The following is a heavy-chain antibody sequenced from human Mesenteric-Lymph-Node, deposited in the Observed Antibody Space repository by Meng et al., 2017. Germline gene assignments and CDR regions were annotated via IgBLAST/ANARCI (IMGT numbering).Heavy chain of an antibody. V-gene: IGHV3-23*01. J-gene: IGHJ5*01. D-gene: IGHD3-10*01. CDR2: ISGSSNTT. CDR3: EKDYNRGIDA. CDR1: GFTFRNYG. Sequence: GGSLRLSCAASGFTFRNYGMSWVRQAPGKGLEWVSSISGSSNTTYYAAAVKGRFTISRDNSKNTVYLQMNGLRAGDTAVYYCEKDYNRGIDAWGQGTLVTVSS.